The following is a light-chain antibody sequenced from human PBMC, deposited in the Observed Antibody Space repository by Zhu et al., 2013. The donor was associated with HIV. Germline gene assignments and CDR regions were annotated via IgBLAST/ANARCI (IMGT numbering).Light chain of an antibody. CDR3: QQCGNWPYT. CDR1: QSVRSY. J-gene: IGKJ2*01. V-gene: IGKV3-11*01. Sequence: EILLTQSPATLSLSPGERATLSCRASQSVRSYLAWYQQKPGQSPRLLIYGASTRATGIPARFSGSGSGTDFTLTISSLQSEDFAVYYCQQCGNWPYTFGQGTKLEIK. CDR2: GAS.